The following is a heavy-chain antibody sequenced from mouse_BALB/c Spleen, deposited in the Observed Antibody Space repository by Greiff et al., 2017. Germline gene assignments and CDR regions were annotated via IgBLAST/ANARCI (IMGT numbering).Heavy chain of an antibody. CDR1: GFTFSDYY. CDR2: IWGDGST. J-gene: IGHJ4*01. V-gene: IGHV2-6-7*01. D-gene: IGHD2-3*01. CDR3: AREGGLLPSYYAMDY. Sequence: VHLVESGGGLVKPGGSLKLSCAASGFTFSDYYMYWVRQPPGKGLEWLGMIWGDGSTDYNSALKSRLSISKDNSKSQVFLKMNSLQTDDTARYYCAREGGLLPSYYAMDYWGQGTSVTVSS.